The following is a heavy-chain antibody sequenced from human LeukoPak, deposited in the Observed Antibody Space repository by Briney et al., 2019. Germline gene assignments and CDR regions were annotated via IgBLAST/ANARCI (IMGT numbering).Heavy chain of an antibody. J-gene: IGHJ6*03. CDR2: ISRRSTNI. CDR1: GFTFSSYS. D-gene: IGHD6-19*01. V-gene: IGHV3-21*01. Sequence: KPGGSLRLSCAGSGFTFSSYSMNWFRQAPGKGLERVSSISRRSTNIFYADSVKGRFTISRDNAKNSLYLQMNSLRAEDSAVYYCAIYAQGLVPEGYLYYMDVWGKGTTVTVSS. CDR3: AIYAQGLVPEGYLYYMDV.